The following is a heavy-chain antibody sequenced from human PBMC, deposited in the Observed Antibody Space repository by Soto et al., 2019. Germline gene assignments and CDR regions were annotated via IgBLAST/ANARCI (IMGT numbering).Heavy chain of an antibody. CDR2: IVVGSGNT. CDR3: AADYRAAGQWLPHYRHYYYYYGMDV. D-gene: IGHD6-19*01. V-gene: IGHV1-58*01. Sequence: QMQLVQSGPEVKKPGTSVKVSCKASGFTFTSSAVQWVRQARGQRLEWIGWIVVGSGNTNYAQKFQERVTITRDMSTSTAYMELSSLRSEDTAVYYCAADYRAAGQWLPHYRHYYYYYGMDVWGQGTTVTVSS. CDR1: GFTFTSSA. J-gene: IGHJ6*02.